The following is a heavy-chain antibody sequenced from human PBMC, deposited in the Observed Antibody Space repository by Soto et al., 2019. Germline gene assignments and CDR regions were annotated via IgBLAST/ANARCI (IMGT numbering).Heavy chain of an antibody. J-gene: IGHJ4*02. CDR1: GFTFSSYA. V-gene: IGHV3-23*01. CDR3: ANAVNMGGDY. Sequence: EVQLLESGGGLVQPGGSLRLSCAASGFTFSSYAMSWVRQAPGKGLEWVSAISGSGGSTYYADSVKGRFTISRDNSKNTLYQQMNSLRAEDTAVYYGANAVNMGGDYWGQGTLVTVSS. CDR2: ISGSGGST. D-gene: IGHD1-26*01.